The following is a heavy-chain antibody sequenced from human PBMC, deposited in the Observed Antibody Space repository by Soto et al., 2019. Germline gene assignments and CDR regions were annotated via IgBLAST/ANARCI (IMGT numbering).Heavy chain of an antibody. J-gene: IGHJ4*02. Sequence: SLRLSCAASGFTFSSYAMSWVRQAPGKGLEWVANIKQDGSESYYVDSVKGRFTISRDNAKNSLYLQMSRLRADDTAVYYCARDWRDGYNHCFDYWGQGALVTVSS. CDR2: IKQDGSES. D-gene: IGHD5-12*01. CDR1: GFTFSSYA. V-gene: IGHV3-7*03. CDR3: ARDWRDGYNHCFDY.